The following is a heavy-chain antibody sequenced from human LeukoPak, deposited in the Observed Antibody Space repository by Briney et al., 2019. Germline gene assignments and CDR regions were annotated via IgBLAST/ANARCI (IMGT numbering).Heavy chain of an antibody. CDR2: IIPILGIA. CDR3: ARAPYYYDSSGYSVGSTDY. CDR1: GGTFSSYA. V-gene: IGHV1-69*04. Sequence: SVKVSCKASGGTFSSYAISWVRQAPGQGLEWMGRIIPILGIANYAQKFQGRVTITADKSTSTAYMELSSLRSEDTAVYYCARAPYYYDSSGYSVGSTDYWGQGTLVTVSS. J-gene: IGHJ4*02. D-gene: IGHD3-22*01.